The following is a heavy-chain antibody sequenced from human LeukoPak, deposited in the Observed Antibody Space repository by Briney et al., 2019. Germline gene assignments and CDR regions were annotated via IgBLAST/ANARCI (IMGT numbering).Heavy chain of an antibody. D-gene: IGHD1-20*01. Sequence: PGGSLRLSCAASGFTVSNHYMTWVRQAPGKGLEWVSVIYSGGNTYYADSVKGRFTISRDNSKNTLFLQMNSLRAEDTAVYYCARGLSLNNWNDGYWGQGTLVTVSS. CDR2: IYSGGNT. CDR3: ARGLSLNNWNDGY. J-gene: IGHJ4*02. CDR1: GFTVSNHY. V-gene: IGHV3-53*01.